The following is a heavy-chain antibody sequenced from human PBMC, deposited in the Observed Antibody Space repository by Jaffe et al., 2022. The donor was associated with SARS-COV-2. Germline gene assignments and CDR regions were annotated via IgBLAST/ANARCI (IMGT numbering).Heavy chain of an antibody. CDR1: GFTFSSYA. V-gene: IGHV3-23*01. Sequence: EVQLLESGGGLVQPGGSLRLSCAASGFTFSSYAMSWVRQAPGKGLEWVSAISGSGGSTYYADSVKGRFTISRDNSKNTLYLQMNSLRAEDTAVYYCAKSPPGGSYDYYYGMDVWGQGTTVTVSS. D-gene: IGHD1-26*01. CDR3: AKSPPGGSYDYYYGMDV. CDR2: ISGSGGST. J-gene: IGHJ6*02.